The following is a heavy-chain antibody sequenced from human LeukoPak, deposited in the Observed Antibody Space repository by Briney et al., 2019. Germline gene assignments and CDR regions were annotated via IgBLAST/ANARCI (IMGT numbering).Heavy chain of an antibody. J-gene: IGHJ6*03. CDR1: GFTFSSYA. CDR2: ISSSSSTI. D-gene: IGHD3-22*01. Sequence: GALRLSCAASGFTFSSYAMSWVRQAPGKGLEWVSAISSSSSTIYYADSVKGRFTISRDNAKNSLYLQMNSLRAEDTAVYYCASTATYYYDSSGPSDYMDVWGKGTTVTVSS. V-gene: IGHV3-48*04. CDR3: ASTATYYYDSSGPSDYMDV.